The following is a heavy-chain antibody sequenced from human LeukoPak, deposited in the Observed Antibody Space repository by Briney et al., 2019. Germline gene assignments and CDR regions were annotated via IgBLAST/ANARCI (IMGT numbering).Heavy chain of an antibody. CDR3: ARGIPYYGMDV. V-gene: IGHV4-34*01. Sequence: PSETLSLTCAVYGGSFSGYYWSWIRQPPGKGLEWIGEINHSGSTNYNPSLKSRVTISVDTSKNQFSLKLSSVTAADTAVYYCARGIPYYGMDVWGQGTTVTVSS. J-gene: IGHJ6*02. CDR1: GGSFSGYY. CDR2: INHSGST.